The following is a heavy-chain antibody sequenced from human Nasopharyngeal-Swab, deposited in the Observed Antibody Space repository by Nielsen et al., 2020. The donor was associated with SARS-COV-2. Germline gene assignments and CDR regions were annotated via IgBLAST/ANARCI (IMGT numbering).Heavy chain of an antibody. CDR1: GYTFTNHF. J-gene: IGHJ4*02. CDR3: ARDWWIQVWLFDY. V-gene: IGHV1-46*01. Sequence: ASVKVSCKASGYTFTNHFMHWVRQAPGQGLEWMGMINPSGGSTGYAQNFQGRVTVTRDTSTSTVYMELSSLRSEDTAVYYCARDWWIQVWLFDYWGQGTLVTVSS. CDR2: INPSGGST. D-gene: IGHD5-18*01.